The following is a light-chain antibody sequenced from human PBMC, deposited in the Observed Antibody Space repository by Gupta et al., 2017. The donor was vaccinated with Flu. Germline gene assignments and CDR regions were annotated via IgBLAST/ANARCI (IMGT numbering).Light chain of an antibody. CDR3: QQYENLPPIT. CDR1: QDINNY. CDR2: DAS. Sequence: DIQMTQSPSSLSTSVGDRVTITCQASQDINNYLNWYQQKSGKAPKLLIYDASNWETGVPSRFSGSGYGTNFTFTISSRQPEDIATYYCQQYENLPPITFGQGTRLEIK. V-gene: IGKV1-33*01. J-gene: IGKJ5*01.